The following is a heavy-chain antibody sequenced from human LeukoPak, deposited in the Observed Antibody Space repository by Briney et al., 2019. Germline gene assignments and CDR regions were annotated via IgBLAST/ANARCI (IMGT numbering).Heavy chain of an antibody. V-gene: IGHV1-2*02. CDR2: INPNSGAT. CDR3: TREDY. CDR1: GYTFTDYY. Sequence: GASVKVSCKASGYTFTDYYIHWVRQAPGQGLEWMGWINPNSGATVYSQNFQGRVTMTRDTSISTAYMDLSTLRSDDTALYYCTREDYWGQGTQVTASS. J-gene: IGHJ4*02.